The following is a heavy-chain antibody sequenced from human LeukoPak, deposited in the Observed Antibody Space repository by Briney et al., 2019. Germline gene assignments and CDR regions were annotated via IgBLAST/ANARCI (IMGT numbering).Heavy chain of an antibody. D-gene: IGHD3-10*01. CDR2: ISTSGSTK. J-gene: IGHJ4*02. CDR3: ARDARVQKWFGELLKTTTYYFDY. CDR1: GFTFSNYA. V-gene: IGHV3-48*04. Sequence: PGGTLRLSCAASGFTFSNYAMTWVRQAPGKGLEWLSHISTSGSTKYYANSVKGRFTISRDNAENSVYLQMSSLTAEDTAVYYCARDARVQKWFGELLKTTTYYFDYWGQGTLVTVSS.